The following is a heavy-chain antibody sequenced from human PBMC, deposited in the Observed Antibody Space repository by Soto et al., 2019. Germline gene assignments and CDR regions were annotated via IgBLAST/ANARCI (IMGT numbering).Heavy chain of an antibody. CDR2: IYPGDSDT. V-gene: IGHV5-51*03. CDR1: GHLFSNYW. D-gene: IGHD3-22*01. CDR3: ATQRVWGTFGYYSFEN. J-gene: IGHJ4*02. Sequence: GEYLKISCKGSGHLFSNYWIGWVRQMPGKGLEWMGIIYPGDSDTRYSPSFQGQVTITVDKSINTAYLQWSRLKASDTAIYYCATQRVWGTFGYYSFENWGQGTLVTVSS.